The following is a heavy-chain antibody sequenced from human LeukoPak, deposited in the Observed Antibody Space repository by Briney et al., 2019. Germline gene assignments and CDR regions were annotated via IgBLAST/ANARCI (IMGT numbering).Heavy chain of an antibody. CDR1: GGSFSGYY. CDR3: ARDRHSSGFYFDY. Sequence: SETLSLTCAVYGGSFSGYYWSWIRQPPGKGLEWIGEINHSGSTNYNPSLKSRVTISVDTSKNQFSLKLSSVTAADTAVYYCARDRHSSGFYFDYWGQGTLVTVSS. CDR2: INHSGST. V-gene: IGHV4-34*01. J-gene: IGHJ4*02. D-gene: IGHD6-19*01.